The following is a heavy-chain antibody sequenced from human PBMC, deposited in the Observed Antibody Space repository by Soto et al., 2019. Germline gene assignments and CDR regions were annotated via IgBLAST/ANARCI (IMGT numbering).Heavy chain of an antibody. D-gene: IGHD1-26*01. V-gene: IGHV4-61*01. Sequence: SETLSLTCTVSGGSVNSDNYYWSWIRQPPGKELEWIGYIYHTGRTNYNPSLMSRVTISLDTSRNQFSLKLSSVTAADTAVYYCAREYSNSPEAFDSWGQGALVTVSS. CDR1: GGSVNSDNYY. CDR2: IYHTGRT. J-gene: IGHJ4*02. CDR3: AREYSNSPEAFDS.